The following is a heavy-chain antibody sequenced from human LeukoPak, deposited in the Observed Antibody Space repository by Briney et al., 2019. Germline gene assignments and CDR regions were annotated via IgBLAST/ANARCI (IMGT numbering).Heavy chain of an antibody. CDR2: IIPIFGTA. D-gene: IGHD2-2*01. CDR3: AKGPAAMEDYFDY. V-gene: IGHV1-69*13. J-gene: IGHJ4*02. CDR1: GGTFSSYA. Sequence: SVKVSCKASGGTFSSYAISWVRQAPGQGLEWMGGIIPIFGTANYAQKFQGRVTITADESTSTAYMELSSLRSEDTAVYYCAKGPAAMEDYFDYWGQGTLVTVSS.